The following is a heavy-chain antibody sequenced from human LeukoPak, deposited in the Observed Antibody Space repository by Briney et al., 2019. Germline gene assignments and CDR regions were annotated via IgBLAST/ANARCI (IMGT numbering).Heavy chain of an antibody. CDR3: AKDLNGYYRPFEY. CDR2: SSGSGAYT. CDR1: GFTFSGYA. Sequence: GGSLRLSCAASGFTFSGYAMSWVRRAPGKGLEWVSASSGSGAYTYYADSVKGRFTISRDNSKNTLYLQMNSLRAEDTAVYYCAKDLNGYYRPFEYWGQGTLVTVSS. D-gene: IGHD3-22*01. V-gene: IGHV3-23*01. J-gene: IGHJ4*02.